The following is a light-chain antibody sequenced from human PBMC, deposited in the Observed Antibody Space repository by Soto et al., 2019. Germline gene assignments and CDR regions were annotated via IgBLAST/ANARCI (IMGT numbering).Light chain of an antibody. CDR3: RQYDNRSPWT. CDR1: QRVGSN. J-gene: IGKJ1*01. Sequence: EVVMTQSAATVSVSPGERAPLSCRASQRVGSNLAWYQQKPGQAPRLLIYDASSRVNGSPARCSGSGSGRKFTLTISSLHYEDVAVYYCRQYDNRSPWTFGQGTKVDIK. CDR2: DAS. V-gene: IGKV3-15*01.